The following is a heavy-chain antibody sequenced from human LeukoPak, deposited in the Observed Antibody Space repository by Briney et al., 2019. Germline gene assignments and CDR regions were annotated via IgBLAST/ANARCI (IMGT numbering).Heavy chain of an antibody. Sequence: PSETLSLTCIVSGGSISGYYWSWIRQPPGKGLEWIGYIYYSGSTNYNPSLKSRVTISVDTSKNQFPLKLSSVAAADTAVYYCARDRRGFDPWGQGTLVTVSS. CDR3: ARDRRGFDP. CDR2: IYYSGST. CDR1: GGSISGYY. J-gene: IGHJ5*02. V-gene: IGHV4-59*01.